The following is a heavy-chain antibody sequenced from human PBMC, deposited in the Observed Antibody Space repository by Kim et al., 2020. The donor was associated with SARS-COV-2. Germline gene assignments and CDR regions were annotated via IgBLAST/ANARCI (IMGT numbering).Heavy chain of an antibody. Sequence: ASVKVSCKASGCTFTSYDINWVRQVTGQGLEWMGWMNPNSGNTGYAQKFQGRVTMTRNTSISTAYMELSSLRSEDTAVYYCARGSNTMIVVVIIPTNYYYMDVWGKGTTVTVSS. D-gene: IGHD3-22*01. J-gene: IGHJ6*03. CDR1: GCTFTSYD. CDR2: MNPNSGNT. CDR3: ARGSNTMIVVVIIPTNYYYMDV. V-gene: IGHV1-8*01.